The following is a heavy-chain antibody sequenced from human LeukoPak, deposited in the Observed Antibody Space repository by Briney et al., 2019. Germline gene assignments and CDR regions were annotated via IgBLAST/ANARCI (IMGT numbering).Heavy chain of an antibody. CDR1: GGSFSGYY. J-gene: IGHJ4*02. D-gene: IGHD1-26*01. V-gene: IGHV3-15*01. CDR2: IKSKTDGGTT. CDR3: GGSYLRRADFDY. Sequence: PSETLSLTCAVYGGSFSGYYWSWVRQAPGKGLEWVGRIKSKTDGGTTDYAAPVKGRFTISRDDSKNTLYLQMNSLKTEDTAVYYCGGSYLRRADFDYWGQGTLVTVSS.